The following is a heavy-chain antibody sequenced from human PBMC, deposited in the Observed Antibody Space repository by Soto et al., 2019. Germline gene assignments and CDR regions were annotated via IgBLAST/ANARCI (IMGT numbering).Heavy chain of an antibody. CDR1: GGSISSSSYY. CDR2: IYYSGST. D-gene: IGHD3-10*01. Sequence: PSETLSLTCTVSGGSISSSSYYWCWIRQPPGKGLEWIGSIYYSGSTYYNPSLKSRVTISIDTSKNQFSLKLSSVTAADTAVYYCARGSNYYGSGTIYNWFDPWGQGTLVTVST. J-gene: IGHJ5*02. V-gene: IGHV4-39*01. CDR3: ARGSNYYGSGTIYNWFDP.